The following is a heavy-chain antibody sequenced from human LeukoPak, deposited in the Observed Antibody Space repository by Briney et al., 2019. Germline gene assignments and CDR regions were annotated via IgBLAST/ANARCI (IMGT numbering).Heavy chain of an antibody. CDR2: IYHSGST. CDR3: ARANYDFWSGYYPLDY. Sequence: KPSETLSLTCTVPGYSISSGYYWGWIRQPPGKGMERIGSIYHSGSTYYNPSLKSRVTISVDTSKNQFSLKLSSVTAADTAVYYCARANYDFWSGYYPLDYWGPRTLVTVSS. D-gene: IGHD3-3*01. CDR1: GYSISSGYY. J-gene: IGHJ4*02. V-gene: IGHV4-38-2*02.